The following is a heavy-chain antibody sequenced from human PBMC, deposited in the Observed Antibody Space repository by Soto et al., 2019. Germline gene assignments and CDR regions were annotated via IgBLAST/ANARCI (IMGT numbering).Heavy chain of an antibody. V-gene: IGHV3-23*01. CDR1: GFTFRRYA. CDR2: VSSGGGTT. J-gene: IGHJ6*03. Sequence: GGSLRLSCAASGFTFRRYAMNWVRQAPGKGLEWVSTVSSGGGTTYYAGSVKGRFTVSRDSSKNTVYLQVDSLRVEDTAVYHCAKSTEDRRSDYYYYYYMDVWGKGTTVTVSS. CDR3: AKSTEDRRSDYYYYYYMDV.